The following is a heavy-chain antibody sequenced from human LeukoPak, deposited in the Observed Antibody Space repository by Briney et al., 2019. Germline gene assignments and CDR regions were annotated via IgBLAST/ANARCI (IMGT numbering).Heavy chain of an antibody. CDR2: INPNSGGT. D-gene: IGHD2-15*01. V-gene: IGHV1-2*02. Sequence: ASVKVSCKASGYTFTGDYMHWVRQAPGQGLEWMGWINPNSGGTNYAQKFQGRVTMTRDTSISTAYMELSRLRSDDTAVYYCARDPGLNIVVVVAATPSFDPWGQGTLVTVSS. J-gene: IGHJ5*02. CDR3: ARDPGLNIVVVVAATPSFDP. CDR1: GYTFTGDY.